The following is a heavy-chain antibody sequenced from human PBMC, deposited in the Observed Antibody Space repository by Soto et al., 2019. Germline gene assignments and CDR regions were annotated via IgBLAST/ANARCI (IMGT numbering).Heavy chain of an antibody. J-gene: IGHJ4*02. CDR3: ARHTPAISISDH. CDR2: IYYSGST. CDR1: GGSISSSSYY. Sequence: QLQLQESGPGLVKPSETLSLTCTVSGGSISSSSYYWGWIRQPPGKGLEWIGSIYYSGSTYYNPSLRGRVPIPVDTSKNQFTLKLSSVTAADTAVYYCARHTPAISISDHWGQGTLVTVSS. D-gene: IGHD2-15*01. V-gene: IGHV4-39*01.